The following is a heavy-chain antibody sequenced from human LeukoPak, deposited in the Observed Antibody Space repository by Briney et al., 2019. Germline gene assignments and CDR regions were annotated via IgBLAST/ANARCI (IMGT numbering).Heavy chain of an antibody. D-gene: IGHD1-26*01. J-gene: IGHJ4*02. V-gene: IGHV4-39*01. Sequence: PSETLSLTCTVSGDSISSPIYYWGWIRQPPGKGLEWVGTVYYLGNTYYNPSLKSRVTMSVDTSKNQFSLSLTSVTASDTAIYYCARRLGVQLDYWGQGALVTVSS. CDR2: VYYLGNT. CDR1: GDSISSPIYY. CDR3: ARRLGVQLDY.